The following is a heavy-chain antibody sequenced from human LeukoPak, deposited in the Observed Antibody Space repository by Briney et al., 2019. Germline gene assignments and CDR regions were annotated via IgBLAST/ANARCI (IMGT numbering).Heavy chain of an antibody. J-gene: IGHJ4*02. D-gene: IGHD3-3*01. V-gene: IGHV1-69*13. CDR3: ARERNYDFWVFDY. Sequence: EASVKVSCKASGGTFSSYAISWVRQAPGQGLEWMGGIIPIFGTANYAQKIQGRVTITADESTSTAYMELSSLRSEDTAVYYCARERNYDFWVFDYWGQGTLVTVSS. CDR1: GGTFSSYA. CDR2: IIPIFGTA.